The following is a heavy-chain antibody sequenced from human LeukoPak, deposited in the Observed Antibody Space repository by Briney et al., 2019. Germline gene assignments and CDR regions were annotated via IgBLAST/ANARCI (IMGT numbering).Heavy chain of an antibody. CDR3: ARVVMSVAGYDY. CDR2: ISSSSSYI. CDR1: GFTFSSYS. V-gene: IGHV3-21*01. D-gene: IGHD1-26*01. Sequence: TGGSLRLSCAASGFTFSSYSMNWVRQAPGEGLEWVSSISSSSSYIYYADSVKGRFTISRDNAKNSLYLQMNSLRAEDTAVYYCARVVMSVAGYDYWGQGTLVTVSS. J-gene: IGHJ4*02.